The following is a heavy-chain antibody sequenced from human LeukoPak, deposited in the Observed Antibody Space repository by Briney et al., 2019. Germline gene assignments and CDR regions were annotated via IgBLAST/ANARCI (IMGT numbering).Heavy chain of an antibody. J-gene: IGHJ5*02. CDR3: ERLKYSYGYWFDP. CDR2: IIPIFGTA. CDR1: GGTFSSYA. V-gene: IGHV1-69*13. D-gene: IGHD5-18*01. Sequence: AASVKVSCKASGGTFSSYAISWVRQAPGQGLEWMGGIIPIFGTANYAQKFQGRVTITADESTSTAYMELSSLRSEDTAVYYCERLKYSYGYWFDPWGQGTLVTVSS.